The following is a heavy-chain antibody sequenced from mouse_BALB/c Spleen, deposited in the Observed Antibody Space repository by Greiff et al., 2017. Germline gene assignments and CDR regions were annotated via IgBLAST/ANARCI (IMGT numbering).Heavy chain of an antibody. CDR2: IDPSDSYT. D-gene: IGHD2-4*01. Sequence: QVQLKQPGAELVKPGASVKLSCKASGYTFTSYWMHWVKQRPGQGLEWIGEIDPSDSYTNYNQKFKGKATLTVDKSSSTAYMQLSSLTSEDSAVYYCACMITTMDYWGQGTSVTVSS. CDR1: GYTFTSYW. V-gene: IGHV1-69*02. J-gene: IGHJ4*01. CDR3: ACMITTMDY.